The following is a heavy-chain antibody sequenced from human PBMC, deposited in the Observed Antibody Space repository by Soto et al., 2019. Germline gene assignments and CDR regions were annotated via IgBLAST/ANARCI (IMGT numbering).Heavy chain of an antibody. CDR1: GFTFDDSD. D-gene: IGHD2-8*01. Sequence: EVELVESGGGLAQTGGSLRLSCAGSGFTFDDSDMYWVRQAPGKGLEWVSGISWSSGTIGYADSVKGRFTISRDNAKNSLYLEMSPLRPEDTAIYYCVKSPWSRRGDLDLWGRGTLVTVSS. CDR3: VKSPWSRRGDLDL. CDR2: ISWSSGTI. V-gene: IGHV3-9*01. J-gene: IGHJ2*01.